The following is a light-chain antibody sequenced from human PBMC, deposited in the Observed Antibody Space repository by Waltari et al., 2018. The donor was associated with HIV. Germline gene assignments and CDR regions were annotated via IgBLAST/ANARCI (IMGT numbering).Light chain of an antibody. J-gene: IGLJ3*02. CDR2: GVT. CDR1: SPKIDFYNF. V-gene: IGLV2-14*01. Sequence: QSPLYQPASVSGSPGQSITIPCSGGSPKIDFYNFVSWYQLRPGKAPQLIIFGVTRRPSGISSRFSGSTSGGTASLTISDLQIEDEADYFCSSFAGTGTPMFGGGTKLTVL. CDR3: SSFAGTGTPM.